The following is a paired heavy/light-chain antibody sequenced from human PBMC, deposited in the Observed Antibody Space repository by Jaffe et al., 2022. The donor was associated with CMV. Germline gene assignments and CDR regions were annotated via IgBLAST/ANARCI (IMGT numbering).Light chain of an antibody. J-gene: IGKJ1*01. CDR3: QQYYSTPRE. Sequence: DIVMTQSPDSLAVSLGERATINCKSSQSVLYSSNNKNYLAWYQQKPGQPPKLLIYWASTRESGVPDRFSGSGSGTDFTLTISSLQAEDVAVYYCQQYYSTPREFGQGTKVEIK. CDR1: QSVLYSSNNKNY. CDR2: WAS. V-gene: IGKV4-1*01.
Heavy chain of an antibody. CDR2: ISGSGGST. J-gene: IGHJ4*02. V-gene: IGHV3-23*04. CDR1: GFTFSSYA. D-gene: IGHD2-15*01. Sequence: EVQLVESGGGLVQPGGSLRLSCAASGFTFSSYAMSWVRQAPGKGLEWVSAISGSGGSTYYADSVKGRFTISRDNSKNTLYLQMNSLRAEDTAVYYCAKDLLTHTYCSGGSCYTENWGQGTLVTVSS. CDR3: AKDLLTHTYCSGGSCYTEN.